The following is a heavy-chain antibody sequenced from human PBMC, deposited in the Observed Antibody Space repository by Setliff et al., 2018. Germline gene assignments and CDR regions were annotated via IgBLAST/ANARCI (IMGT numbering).Heavy chain of an antibody. V-gene: IGHV4-39*01. Sequence: PSETLSLTCSVSGGSISSGSYYWGWIRQSPGKGLEWIGSMYYSGSTYYNPSLKGRVTLSVDTTKNQFYLKLTSMTAADTAVYFCARHLLVQGTYHFDYWGQGSPVTVSS. CDR2: MYYSGST. J-gene: IGHJ4*02. CDR1: GGSISSGSYY. CDR3: ARHLLVQGTYHFDY. D-gene: IGHD3-10*01.